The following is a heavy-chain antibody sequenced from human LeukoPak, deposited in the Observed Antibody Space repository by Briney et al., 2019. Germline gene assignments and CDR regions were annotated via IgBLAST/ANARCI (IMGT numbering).Heavy chain of an antibody. CDR1: GFTSSTYA. CDR2: LSGSGGST. CDR3: ATGSSGYYYLFDC. D-gene: IGHD3-22*01. Sequence: GGSLRLSCAASGFTSSTYAMSWVRQAPGKGLEWVSGLSGSGGSTYYADSVKGRFTISRDNSKNTLYLQMNSLRAEDTAVYYCATGSSGYYYLFDCWGQGTLVIVSS. V-gene: IGHV3-23*01. J-gene: IGHJ4*02.